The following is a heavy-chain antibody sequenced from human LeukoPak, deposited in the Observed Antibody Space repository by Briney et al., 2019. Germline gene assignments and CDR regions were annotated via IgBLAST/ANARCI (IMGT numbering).Heavy chain of an antibody. CDR1: GFTFSNYG. J-gene: IGHJ4*02. V-gene: IGHV3-23*01. Sequence: GGSLRLSCAASGFTFSNYGMSWLRQALGKGLEWVSAITGSGDDAYYADSVHGRFTMSRDNSKSTLYLQMNSLRVEDTALYYCAKESTGSSPDYWGQGTLVTVSS. D-gene: IGHD1-26*01. CDR3: AKESTGSSPDY. CDR2: ITGSGDDA.